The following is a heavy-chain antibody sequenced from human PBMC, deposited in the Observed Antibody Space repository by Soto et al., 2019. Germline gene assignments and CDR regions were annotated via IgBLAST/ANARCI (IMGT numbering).Heavy chain of an antibody. D-gene: IGHD2-15*01. CDR2: IKQDGSEK. Sequence: GGSLRLSCAASGFTFSSYWMSWVRQAPGKGLEWVANIKQDGSEKYYVDSVKGRFTISRDNAKNSLYLQMNSLRAEDTAVYYCASPVVVAAYYPDDAFDIWGQGTMVTVSS. CDR1: GFTFSSYW. CDR3: ASPVVVAAYYPDDAFDI. J-gene: IGHJ3*02. V-gene: IGHV3-7*01.